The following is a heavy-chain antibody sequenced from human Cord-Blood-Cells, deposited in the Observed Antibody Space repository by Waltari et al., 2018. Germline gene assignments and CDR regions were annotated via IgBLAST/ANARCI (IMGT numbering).Heavy chain of an antibody. CDR2: IYYSGST. CDR3: ARYSSSWYYFDY. CDR1: GGSVSSGSYY. J-gene: IGHJ4*02. Sequence: QVQLQESGPGLVKPSETLSLTYTVSGGSVSSGSYYWSWIRQPPGKGLEWIGYIYYSGSTNYNPSLKRRVTISVDTSKNQFSLKLSSVTAADTAVYYCARYSSSWYYFDYWGQGTLVTVSS. V-gene: IGHV4-61*01. D-gene: IGHD6-13*01.